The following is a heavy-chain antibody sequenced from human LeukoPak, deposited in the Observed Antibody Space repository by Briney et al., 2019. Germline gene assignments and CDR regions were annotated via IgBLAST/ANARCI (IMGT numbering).Heavy chain of an antibody. D-gene: IGHD6-6*01. J-gene: IGHJ4*02. CDR2: ISYDGSNK. Sequence: PGGSLRLSCAASGFTFSSYAMHWVRQAPGKGLEWVAVISYDGSNKYYADSVKGRFTISRDNSKNTLYLQMNSLRAGDTAVYYCARDGGGIAARPPGDYWGQGTLVTVSS. CDR3: ARDGGGIAARPPGDY. V-gene: IGHV3-30-3*01. CDR1: GFTFSSYA.